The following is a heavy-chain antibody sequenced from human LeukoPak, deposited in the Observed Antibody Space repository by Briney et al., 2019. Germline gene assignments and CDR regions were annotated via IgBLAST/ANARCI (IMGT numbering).Heavy chain of an antibody. D-gene: IGHD3-9*01. Sequence: ASVKVSCTTSGYTFTSYAMHWVHQAPGQRLEWMGWINAGNGNTKYSQKFQGRVTITRDTSASTAYMELSSLRSEDTAVYYCARAPTWGDILTGYYRRLYYYYYYGMDVWGQGTTVTVSS. J-gene: IGHJ6*02. V-gene: IGHV1-3*01. CDR1: GYTFTSYA. CDR3: ARAPTWGDILTGYYRRLYYYYYYGMDV. CDR2: INAGNGNT.